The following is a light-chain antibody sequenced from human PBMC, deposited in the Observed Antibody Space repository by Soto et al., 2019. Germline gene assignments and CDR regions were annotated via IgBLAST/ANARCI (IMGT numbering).Light chain of an antibody. CDR1: SSDVGGYND. CDR2: DVS. CDR3: SSYTSSSTLGHVV. J-gene: IGLJ2*01. V-gene: IGLV2-14*01. Sequence: QSALTQPASVSWSPGQSITISCTGTSSDVGGYNDVSWYQQHPGKAAKLMIYDVSNRPSGVSNRFSGSKSGNTASLTISGLQAEDEADYYCSSYTSSSTLGHVVFGGGTKVTVL.